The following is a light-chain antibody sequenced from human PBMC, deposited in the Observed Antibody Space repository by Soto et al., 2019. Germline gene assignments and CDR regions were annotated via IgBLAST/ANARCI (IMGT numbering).Light chain of an antibody. CDR3: QQRSDWLPIT. CDR2: DVS. V-gene: IGKV3-11*01. Sequence: EIVLPQSPATLSLSPGESSTLSCRASQSVSESLAWYQQKPGQAPRLLIYDVSYRATGIPVRFSGSGSGTDFTLTISSLEPEDFAVYYCQQRSDWLPITFGQGKRLEIK. J-gene: IGKJ5*01. CDR1: QSVSES.